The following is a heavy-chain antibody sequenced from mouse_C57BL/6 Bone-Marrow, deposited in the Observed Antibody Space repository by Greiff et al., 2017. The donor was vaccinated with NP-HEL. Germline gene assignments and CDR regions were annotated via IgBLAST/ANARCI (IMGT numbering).Heavy chain of an antibody. V-gene: IGHV1-5*01. J-gene: IGHJ4*01. CDR3: TYGNYYYAMDY. CDR1: GYTFTSYW. D-gene: IGHD2-1*01. Sequence: VQLQQSGTVLARPGASVKMSCKTSGYTFTSYWMHWVKQRPGQGLEWIGAIYPGNSDTSYNQKFKGKAKLSAVTSASTPYMEISSLTNEDSAVYYCTYGNYYYAMDYWGQGTSVTVSS. CDR2: IYPGNSDT.